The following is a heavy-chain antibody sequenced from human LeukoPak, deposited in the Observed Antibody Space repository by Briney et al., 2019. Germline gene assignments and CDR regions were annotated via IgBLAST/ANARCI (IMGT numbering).Heavy chain of an antibody. CDR3: ARVAKYDSSGYYYGHHY. CDR2: IIPIFGTA. J-gene: IGHJ4*02. V-gene: IGHV1-69*13. Sequence: SVKVSCKASGGTFSSYAISWVRQAPGRGLEWMGGIIPIFGTANYAQKFQGRVTITADESTSTAYMELSSLRSEDTAVYYCARVAKYDSSGYYYGHHYWGQGTLVTVSS. CDR1: GGTFSSYA. D-gene: IGHD3-22*01.